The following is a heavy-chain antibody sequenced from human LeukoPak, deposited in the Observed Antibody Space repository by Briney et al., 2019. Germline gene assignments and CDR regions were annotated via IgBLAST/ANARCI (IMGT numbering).Heavy chain of an antibody. J-gene: IGHJ5*02. D-gene: IGHD1-7*01. Sequence: PGGSLRLSCAASGFTFSSYSMNWVRQAPGKGLEWVSSISSSSSYIYYADSVKGRFTISRDNAKNSLYLQMNSLRAEDTAVYYCARDRLRTGTTHWFDPWGQGTLVTVSS. CDR2: ISSSSSYI. CDR1: GFTFSSYS. CDR3: ARDRLRTGTTHWFDP. V-gene: IGHV3-21*01.